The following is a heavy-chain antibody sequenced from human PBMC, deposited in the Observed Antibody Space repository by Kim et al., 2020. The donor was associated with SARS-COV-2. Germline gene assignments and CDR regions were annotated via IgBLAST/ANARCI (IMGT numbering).Heavy chain of an antibody. CDR1: GYTLTELA. CDR2: FNTESDEA. D-gene: IGHD3-16*01. CDR3: RGVVRSVDY. V-gene: IGHV1-24*01. Sequence: ASVKVSCKVSGYTLTELAIHWVRQAPGQGLDWMGRFNTESDEAIYSQKFQGRVTLTEDTSTDTAYMDLSSLTSDDTAVYYCRGVVRSVDYWGIDILVPVS. J-gene: IGHJ2*01.